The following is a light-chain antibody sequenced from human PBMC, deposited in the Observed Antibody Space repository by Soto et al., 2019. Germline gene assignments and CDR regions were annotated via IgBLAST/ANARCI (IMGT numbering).Light chain of an antibody. CDR2: GAS. J-gene: IGKJ1*01. Sequence: VWPPSQGPLSLSPGASSPISCRASQSVTNNQFAWFRQKPGQAPRLLLWGASTRATGIPARFSGSGSGTEFTLTISRLQSEDFAVYDCQQYNNWPPVTVGKGNKVDIK. CDR1: QSVTNN. CDR3: QQYNNWPPVT. V-gene: IGKV3-15*01.